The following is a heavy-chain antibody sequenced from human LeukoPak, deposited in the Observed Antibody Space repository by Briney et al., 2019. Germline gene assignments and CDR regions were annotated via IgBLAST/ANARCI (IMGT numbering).Heavy chain of an antibody. V-gene: IGHV1-18*01. D-gene: IGHD5-18*01. CDR1: GYTFSSYG. CDR3: ARAVRGYSYAYLPY. J-gene: IGHJ4*02. CDR2: ISAYDGNT. Sequence: EASVKVSCKASGYTFSSYGISWVRQAPGQGLEWMGWISAYDGNTDYAQNLQGRVTMTTDTSTSTAYMELRSLRSDDTAVYYCARAVRGYSYAYLPYWGQGTPVTVSS.